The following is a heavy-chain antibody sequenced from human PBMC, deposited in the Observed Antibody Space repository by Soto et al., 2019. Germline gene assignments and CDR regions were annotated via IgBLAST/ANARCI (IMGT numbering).Heavy chain of an antibody. CDR1: GGSFSGYY. V-gene: IGHV4-34*01. Sequence: QVQLQQWGAGLLKPSETLSLTCAVYGGSFSGYYWSWIRQPPGKGLEWIGEINHSGSTNYNPSLKSRVTISVDTSKNQFSLKLSSVTAADTAVYYCARRDPSLTYGSVSTYFDYWGQETLVTVSS. CDR3: ARRDPSLTYGSVSTYFDY. J-gene: IGHJ4*02. CDR2: INHSGST. D-gene: IGHD3-10*01.